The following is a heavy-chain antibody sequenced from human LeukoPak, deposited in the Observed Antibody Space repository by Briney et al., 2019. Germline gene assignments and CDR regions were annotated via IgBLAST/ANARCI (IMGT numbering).Heavy chain of an antibody. CDR3: AKLFSATVAHNFDY. J-gene: IGHJ4*02. D-gene: IGHD4-23*01. V-gene: IGHV3-21*01. CDR2: ISSSSSYI. CDR1: GFTFSSYS. Sequence: KSGGSLRLSCAASGFTFSSYSLNWVRQAPGKGLEWVSSISSSSSYIYYADSVKGRFTTSRDNAKNSLYLQMSSLRAEDTAVYYCAKLFSATVAHNFDYWGQGTLVTVSS.